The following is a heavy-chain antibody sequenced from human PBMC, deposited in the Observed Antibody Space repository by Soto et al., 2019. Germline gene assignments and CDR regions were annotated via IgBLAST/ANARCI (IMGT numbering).Heavy chain of an antibody. D-gene: IGHD6-19*01. CDR2: IKQDGSEK. J-gene: IGHJ6*02. CDR3: AREYSSGYYYYGMDV. V-gene: IGHV3-7*01. CDR1: GFTFSSYW. Sequence: GGSLRLSCAASGFTFSSYWMSWVRQAPGKGLEWVANIKQDGSEKYYVDSVKGRFTISRDNAKNSLYLQMNSLRAEDTAVYYCAREYSSGYYYYGMDVWGQGTTVTVSS.